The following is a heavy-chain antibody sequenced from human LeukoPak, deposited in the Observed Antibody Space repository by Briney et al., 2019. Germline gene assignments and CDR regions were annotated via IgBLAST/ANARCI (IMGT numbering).Heavy chain of an antibody. V-gene: IGHV1-2*02. CDR2: INPKSGGT. CDR1: GYTFTDYF. J-gene: IGHJ4*02. D-gene: IGHD5-18*01. CDR3: ARDPGYSSPRGDY. Sequence: ASVKVSCKASGYTFTDYFMHCVRQAPGQGLEWMGWINPKSGGTHYAQKFQGRVTMTRDTSISTAYMELCRVRSDDTAVYYCARDPGYSSPRGDYWGQGTLVTVSS.